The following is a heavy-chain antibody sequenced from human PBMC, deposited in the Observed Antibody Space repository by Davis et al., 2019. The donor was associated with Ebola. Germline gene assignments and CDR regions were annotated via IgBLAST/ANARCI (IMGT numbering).Heavy chain of an antibody. CDR2: IRSKANNYAT. CDR1: RFTFSGSA. J-gene: IGHJ4*02. D-gene: IGHD3-22*01. V-gene: IGHV3-73*01. Sequence: GESLKISCAASRFTFSGSAIHWARQASGKGLEWVGRIRSKANNYATAYAASVKGRFTISRDDSRNTLYLQMNSLRAEDTAVYYCAKEVDSPGHFDYWGQGTLVTVSS. CDR3: AKEVDSPGHFDY.